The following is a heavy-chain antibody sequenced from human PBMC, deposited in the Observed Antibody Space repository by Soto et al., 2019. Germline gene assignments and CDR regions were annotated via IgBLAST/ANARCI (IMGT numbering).Heavy chain of an antibody. Sequence: SETLSLTCAVFGGSFSGYYWSWIRQPPGKGLEWIGEINHSGSTNYNPSLKSRVTISVDTSKNQFSLKLSSVTAADTAVYYCARGQRRGYSYGRYFDYWGQGTLVTVSS. CDR1: GGSFSGYY. D-gene: IGHD5-18*01. CDR2: INHSGST. V-gene: IGHV4-34*01. CDR3: ARGQRRGYSYGRYFDY. J-gene: IGHJ4*02.